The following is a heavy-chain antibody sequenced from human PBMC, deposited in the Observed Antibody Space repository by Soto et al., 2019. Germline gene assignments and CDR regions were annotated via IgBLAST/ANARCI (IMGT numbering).Heavy chain of an antibody. D-gene: IGHD3-3*01. V-gene: IGHV3-66*01. J-gene: IGHJ6*03. CDR3: ARYSRYYDPRSGDYYYYMDV. Sequence: VQLVESGGGLVQPGGSLRLSCAASGFTVSNNYMVWVRQAPGKGLEWVSIFYSGGDTFYADSVKGRFSLSRDYSKNTLYLQMNSLRAEDTAVYYCARYSRYYDPRSGDYYYYMDVWGKGTTVTVSS. CDR2: FYSGGDT. CDR1: GFTVSNNY.